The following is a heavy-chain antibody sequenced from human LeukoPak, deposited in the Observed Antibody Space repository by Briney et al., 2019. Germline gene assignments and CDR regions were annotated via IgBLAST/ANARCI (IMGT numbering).Heavy chain of an antibody. CDR1: GYSISSGYY. Sequence: SETLSLTCTVSGYSISSGYYWGWIRQTPGKGLEWIGYIYHGGRTDYNPPLKSRVTISVDTSKDQCGLKRGSVTAADTGVYCCARDGPLPDYGGSQGDAFDIWEQGTMDSV. D-gene: IGHD4-23*01. V-gene: IGHV4-38-2*02. CDR2: IYHGGRT. J-gene: IGHJ3*02. CDR3: ARDGPLPDYGGSQGDAFDI.